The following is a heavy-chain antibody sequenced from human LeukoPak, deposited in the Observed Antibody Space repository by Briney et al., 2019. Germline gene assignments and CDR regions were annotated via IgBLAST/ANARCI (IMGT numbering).Heavy chain of an antibody. D-gene: IGHD1-26*01. J-gene: IGHJ4*02. CDR3: AGPSRGELLVFDY. CDR1: GGTFSSYA. Sequence: SVKVSCKASGGTFSSYAISWVRQAPGQGLEWMGGIIPIFGTANYAQKFQGRVTITADESTSTAYMELSSLRSEDTAVYYCAGPSRGELLVFDYWGQGTLVTVSS. CDR2: IIPIFGTA. V-gene: IGHV1-69*13.